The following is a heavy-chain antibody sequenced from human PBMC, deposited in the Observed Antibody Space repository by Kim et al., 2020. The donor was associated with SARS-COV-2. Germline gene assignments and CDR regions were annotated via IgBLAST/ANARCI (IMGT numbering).Heavy chain of an antibody. Sequence: SETLSLTCTVSGGSISSGGYYWSWIRQHPGKGLEWIGYIYYSGSTYYNPSLKSRVTISVDTSKNQFSLKLSSVTAADTAVYYCARDRAGTGGNFDYWGQGTLVTVSS. D-gene: IGHD1-1*01. CDR2: IYYSGST. J-gene: IGHJ4*02. CDR1: GGSISSGGYY. V-gene: IGHV4-31*03. CDR3: ARDRAGTGGNFDY.